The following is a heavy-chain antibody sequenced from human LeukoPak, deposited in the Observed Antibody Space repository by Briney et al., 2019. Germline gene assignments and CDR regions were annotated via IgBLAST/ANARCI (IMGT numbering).Heavy chain of an antibody. CDR2: VPYDGIKK. Sequence: GGSLRLSCAASGFTFSSYSMNWVRQAPGKGLEWVAVVPYDGIKKYYADSVKGRFTISRDNSKNTLYLQMNSQRVEDTAVYYCARGSSGPLENYFDYWGRGTLVTVSS. J-gene: IGHJ4*02. CDR3: ARGSSGPLENYFDY. CDR1: GFTFSSYS. D-gene: IGHD2-15*01. V-gene: IGHV3-30*03.